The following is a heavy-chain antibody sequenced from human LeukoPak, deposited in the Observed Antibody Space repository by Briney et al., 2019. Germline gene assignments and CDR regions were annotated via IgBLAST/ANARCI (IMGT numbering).Heavy chain of an antibody. CDR1: GFTFSSYW. CDR2: INSDGGST. CDR3: ARANGYYPYYYYGMDV. J-gene: IGHJ6*02. D-gene: IGHD3-22*01. Sequence: GGSLRLSCAASGFTFSSYWMHWVRQAPGKVLVWVSRINSDGGSTSYADSVKGRFTISRDNAKNTLYLQMNSLRAEDTAVYYCARANGYYPYYYYGMDVWGQGTTVTVSS. V-gene: IGHV3-74*01.